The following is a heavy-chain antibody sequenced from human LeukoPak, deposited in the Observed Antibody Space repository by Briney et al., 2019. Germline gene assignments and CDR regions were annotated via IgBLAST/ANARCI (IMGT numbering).Heavy chain of an antibody. CDR2: INPNSGGT. CDR1: GYTFTRYY. V-gene: IGHV1-2*02. D-gene: IGHD3-10*01. CDR3: ARGGPYYGSGSYRWFDP. Sequence: GASVKVSCKASGYTFTRYYMHWVRQAPGQGREWRGWINPNSGGTNYAQKFQGRVTMTRDTSNSTAYMELSRLRSDDTAVYYCARGGPYYGSGSYRWFDPWGQGTLVTVSS. J-gene: IGHJ5*02.